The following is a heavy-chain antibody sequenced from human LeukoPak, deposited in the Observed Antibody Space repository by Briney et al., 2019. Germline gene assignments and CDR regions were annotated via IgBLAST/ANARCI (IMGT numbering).Heavy chain of an antibody. CDR2: ISGSGGST. CDR3: ARLSFAYCSSTSCYGY. Sequence: GGSLRLSCAASGLTFSSYAMSWVRQAPGNGLEWVSAISGSGGSTYYADSVKGRFTISRDNSKNTLYLQMNSLRAEDTAVYYCARLSFAYCSSTSCYGYWGQGTLVTVSS. V-gene: IGHV3-23*01. CDR1: GLTFSSYA. D-gene: IGHD2-2*01. J-gene: IGHJ4*02.